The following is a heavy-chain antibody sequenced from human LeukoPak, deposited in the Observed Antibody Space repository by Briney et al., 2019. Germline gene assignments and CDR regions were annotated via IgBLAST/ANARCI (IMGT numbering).Heavy chain of an antibody. CDR3: KKERGRRGIAVAGTIKY. V-gene: IGHV3-38-3*01. Sequence: GGSLRLSCAASGFTVSSNEMSWVRQAPGKGLEWVSSISGGSTYYADSRKGRFTISRDNSKNTLHLQMNSLRAEDTAVYYCKKERGRRGIAVAGTIKYWGQGTLVTVSS. J-gene: IGHJ4*02. CDR2: ISGGST. CDR1: GFTVSSNE. D-gene: IGHD6-19*01.